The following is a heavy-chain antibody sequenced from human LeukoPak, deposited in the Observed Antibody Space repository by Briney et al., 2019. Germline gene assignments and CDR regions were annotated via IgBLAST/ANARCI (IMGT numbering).Heavy chain of an antibody. CDR3: ARENSNYYYYYGMDV. D-gene: IGHD4-11*01. V-gene: IGHV3-48*04. Sequence: PGGSLRLSCAASGFTFRNDWMHSGRQAPGKGLEWVSYISSSGSTIYYADSVKGRFTISRDNAKNSLYLQMNSLRAEDTAVYYCARENSNYYYYYGMDVWGQGTTVTVSS. J-gene: IGHJ6*02. CDR1: GFTFRNDW. CDR2: ISSSGSTI.